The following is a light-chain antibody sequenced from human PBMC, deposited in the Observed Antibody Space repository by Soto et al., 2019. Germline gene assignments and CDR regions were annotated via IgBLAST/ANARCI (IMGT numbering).Light chain of an antibody. CDR1: QSVLYSSNNKNY. Sequence: DIVMTQSPDSLAVSLGERATINCKSSQSVLYSSNNKNYLAWYQQKPGQPPKLLIYWASTRESGVPDRFSDSASGQDLPLNPSSLQAEDEAAYYCQQYYTTPLNFGGGTKVEIK. CDR3: QQYYTTPLN. CDR2: WAS. J-gene: IGKJ4*01. V-gene: IGKV4-1*01.